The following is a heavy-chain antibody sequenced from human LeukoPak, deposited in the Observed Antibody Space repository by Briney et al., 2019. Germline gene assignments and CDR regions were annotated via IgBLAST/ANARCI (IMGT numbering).Heavy chain of an antibody. D-gene: IGHD5-24*01. CDR3: ARIRDGYNDAYDI. J-gene: IGHJ3*02. CDR2: MNPKSGDT. V-gene: IGHV1-8*03. CDR1: GYSFANYD. Sequence: ASVKVSCKASGYSFANYDINWVRQATGQGLEWMGWMNPKSGDTGYSQKFQGRVFITRDTSINTAYMELSSLRSEDTAIYYCARIRDGYNDAYDIWGQGTVVTVPS.